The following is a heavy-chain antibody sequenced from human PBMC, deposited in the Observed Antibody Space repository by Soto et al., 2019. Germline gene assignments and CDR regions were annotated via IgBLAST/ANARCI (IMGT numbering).Heavy chain of an antibody. Sequence: QVQLQQWGAGLLKPSETLSLTCAVYGGSFSGYYWSWIRQPPGKGLGWIGEINHSGSTNYNPSLKSRVTISVDTSKNQFSLKLSSVTAADTAVYYCARGYVGNCSSTSCYVRDAFDIWGQGTMVTVSS. D-gene: IGHD2-2*01. CDR1: GGSFSGYY. J-gene: IGHJ3*02. V-gene: IGHV4-34*01. CDR2: INHSGST. CDR3: ARGYVGNCSSTSCYVRDAFDI.